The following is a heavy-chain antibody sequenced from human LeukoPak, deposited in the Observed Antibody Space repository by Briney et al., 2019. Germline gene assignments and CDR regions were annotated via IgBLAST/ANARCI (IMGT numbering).Heavy chain of an antibody. CDR1: GYAFSAYY. CDR2: LNPQTGDT. CDR3: ARGGYYYNYYYYYYMDA. J-gene: IGHJ6*03. Sequence: GASVKVSCKASGYAFSAYYMHWVRQAPGQGLERMGWLNPQTGDTHFAQKFQGRVTITRNTSISTAYMELSSLRSEDTAVYYCARGGYYYNYYYYYYMDAWGKGTTVTVSS. D-gene: IGHD3-10*01. V-gene: IGHV1-8*03.